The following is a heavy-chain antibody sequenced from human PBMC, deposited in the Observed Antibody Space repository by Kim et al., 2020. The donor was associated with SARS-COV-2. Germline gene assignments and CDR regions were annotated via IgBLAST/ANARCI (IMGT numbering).Heavy chain of an antibody. CDR3: AREYSSGWYVDY. V-gene: IGHV1-3*01. D-gene: IGHD6-19*01. J-gene: IGHJ4*02. Sequence: KYSQKFQGRVTFPRDTSATTAYLELSSLRSEDTAVYYCAREYSSGWYVDYWGQGTLVAVSS.